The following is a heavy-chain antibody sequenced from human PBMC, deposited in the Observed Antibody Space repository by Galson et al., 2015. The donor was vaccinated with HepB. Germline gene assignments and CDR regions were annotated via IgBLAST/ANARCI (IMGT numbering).Heavy chain of an antibody. J-gene: IGHJ3*02. Sequence: SLRLSCAASGFTVSSSYMSWVRQAPGKGLEWVSVIYSGGSTYYADSVKGRFTISRHNSKNTLYPQMNSLRADDPAVYYCARVSSFWSGRGSYAFDIWGQGTMVTVSS. V-gene: IGHV3-53*04. CDR2: IYSGGST. CDR1: GFTVSSSY. D-gene: IGHD1-26*01. CDR3: ARVSSFWSGRGSYAFDI.